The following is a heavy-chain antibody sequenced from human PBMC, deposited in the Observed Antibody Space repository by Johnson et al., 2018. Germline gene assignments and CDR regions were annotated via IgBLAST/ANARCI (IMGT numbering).Heavy chain of an antibody. D-gene: IGHD2-15*01. Sequence: VQLVESGAEVKKPGESLKISCKGSGYSFTKYWIGWVRQMPGNGLEWMGIIYPDDSDTRYSPSFQGQVAISVDKSISTAYVQWKSLKASDTSMYYCARHLGCSGGTCYGNDAFDIWGQGTMVTVSS. CDR2: IYPDDSDT. V-gene: IGHV5-51*01. J-gene: IGHJ3*02. CDR3: ARHLGCSGGTCYGNDAFDI. CDR1: GYSFTKYW.